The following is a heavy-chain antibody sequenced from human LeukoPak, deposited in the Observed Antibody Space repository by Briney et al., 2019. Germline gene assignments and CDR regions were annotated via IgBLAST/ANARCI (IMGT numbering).Heavy chain of an antibody. Sequence: GGSLRLSCAASGFTFSSYWMSWVRQAPGKGLEWVANIKQDGSEKYYVDSVKGRFTISRDNAKNSLYLQMNSLRAGDTAVYYCARDDCSSISCYHNWFDPWGQGTLVTVSS. J-gene: IGHJ5*02. CDR2: IKQDGSEK. V-gene: IGHV3-7*01. CDR1: GFTFSSYW. CDR3: ARDDCSSISCYHNWFDP. D-gene: IGHD2-2*01.